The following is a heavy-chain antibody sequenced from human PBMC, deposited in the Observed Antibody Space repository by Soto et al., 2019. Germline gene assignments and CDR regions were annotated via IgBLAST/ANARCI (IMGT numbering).Heavy chain of an antibody. J-gene: IGHJ4*02. V-gene: IGHV4-39*01. CDR2: IYYSGST. Sequence: SETLSLTCTVSGGSITSSSYYWGWIRQPPGKGLEWIGSIYYSGSTYYNPSLKSRVTISADTSKNQFSLKLSSVTAADTAVYYCARLDILTGYYSYFDYWGRGTLVTVSS. D-gene: IGHD3-9*01. CDR3: ARLDILTGYYSYFDY. CDR1: GGSITSSSYY.